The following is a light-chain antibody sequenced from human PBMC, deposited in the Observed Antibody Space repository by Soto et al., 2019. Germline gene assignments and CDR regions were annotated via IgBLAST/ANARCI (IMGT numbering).Light chain of an antibody. CDR1: QSIGYW. CDR3: QQYNSLSKM. CDR2: AAS. Sequence: DIQMTQSPSRLSASVGDRVTITCRASQSIGYWLAWYQQKPGKAPNLLIYAASTLETGVPSRFTGSGYGTEFTLTIASLQPDDSASYYCQQYNSLSKMFGRGTKVEIK. J-gene: IGKJ4*02. V-gene: IGKV1-5*01.